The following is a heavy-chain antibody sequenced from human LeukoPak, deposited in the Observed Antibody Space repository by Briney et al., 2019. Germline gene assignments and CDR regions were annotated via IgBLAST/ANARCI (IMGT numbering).Heavy chain of an antibody. D-gene: IGHD6-19*01. V-gene: IGHV4-59*08. CDR3: ARHITVSYDAFDL. J-gene: IGHJ3*01. CDR1: GGSITGYY. Sequence: PSETLSLTCTVSGGSITGYYWSWIRQPSGKGLEWVGYVFYEGGTLYNPSLKSRVTISVDTSKTQFSLKLTSVTAADTAVYYCARHITVSYDAFDLWGRGTMVTVSS. CDR2: VFYEGGT.